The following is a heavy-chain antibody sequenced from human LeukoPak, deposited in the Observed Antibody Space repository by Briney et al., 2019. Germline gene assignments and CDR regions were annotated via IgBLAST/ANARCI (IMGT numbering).Heavy chain of an antibody. CDR2: IYTSGST. J-gene: IGHJ6*02. CDR3: ARSLTPYYYHGMDV. CDR1: GGSISSYY. Sequence: PSETLSLTCTVSGGSISSYYWSWIRQPPGKGLEWIGYIYTSGSTNYNPSLKSRVTISVDTSKNQFSLKLSSVTAADTAVYYCARSLTPYYYHGMDVWGQGTTVTVSS. V-gene: IGHV4-4*09. D-gene: IGHD3-9*01.